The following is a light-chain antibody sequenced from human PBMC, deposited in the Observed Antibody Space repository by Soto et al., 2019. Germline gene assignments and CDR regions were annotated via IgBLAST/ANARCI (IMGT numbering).Light chain of an antibody. J-gene: IGKJ2*01. V-gene: IGKV1-39*01. Sequence: DIQMTQSPSSLSASVGDRVTISCRATQSVGNFLNWYQQRPGKAPRVLVFAASNLQSGIPSRFRGSGSGTEFTLTISNLQPEDFATYFCQQSYSSPRTFGHGTKLEIK. CDR3: QQSYSSPRT. CDR1: QSVGNF. CDR2: AAS.